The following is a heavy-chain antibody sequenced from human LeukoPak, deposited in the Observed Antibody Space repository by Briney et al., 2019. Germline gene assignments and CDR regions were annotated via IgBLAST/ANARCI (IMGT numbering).Heavy chain of an antibody. CDR3: ARDRDRHGCNYDAFDI. J-gene: IGHJ3*02. D-gene: IGHD5-24*01. Sequence: SETLSLTCTVSGGSISSSSNYWGWIRQPPGKGLEWIGSIYYSGSTYYNPSLKSRVTISVDTSKNQFSLKLSSVTAADTAVYYCARDRDRHGCNYDAFDIWGQGTMVTVSS. CDR2: IYYSGST. CDR1: GGSISSSSNY. V-gene: IGHV4-39*07.